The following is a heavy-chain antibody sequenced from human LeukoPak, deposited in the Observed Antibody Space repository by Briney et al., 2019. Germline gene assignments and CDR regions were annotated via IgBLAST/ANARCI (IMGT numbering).Heavy chain of an antibody. J-gene: IGHJ6*03. Sequence: GGSLRLSCAASGFTFSSYGMHWVRQAPGKGLEWVAFIRYDGSNKYYADSVKGRFTISRDNSKNTLYLQMNSLRAEDTAVYYCARIPSFYCSSTSCPTDYYYYMDVWGKGTTVTISS. D-gene: IGHD2-2*01. CDR1: GFTFSSYG. CDR2: IRYDGSNK. V-gene: IGHV3-30*02. CDR3: ARIPSFYCSSTSCPTDYYYYMDV.